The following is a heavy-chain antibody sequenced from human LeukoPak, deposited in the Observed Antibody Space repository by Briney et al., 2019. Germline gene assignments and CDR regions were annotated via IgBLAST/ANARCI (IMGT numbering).Heavy chain of an antibody. CDR1: GFTFSSYG. CDR2: ISYDGSNK. CDR3: AKGGEDGSYYGY. Sequence: GGSLRLSCAASGFTFSSYGMHWVRQAPGKGLEWVAVISYDGSNKYYADSEKGRFTISRDNSKNTLYLQMNSLRAEDTAVYYCAKGGEDGSYYGYWGQRTLVTVSS. D-gene: IGHD1-26*01. V-gene: IGHV3-30*18. J-gene: IGHJ4*02.